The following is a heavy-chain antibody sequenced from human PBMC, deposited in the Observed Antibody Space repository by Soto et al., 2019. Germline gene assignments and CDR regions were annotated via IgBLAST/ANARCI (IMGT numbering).Heavy chain of an antibody. Sequence: GGSLRLSCAASGFTFSSYAMSWVRQAPGKGLEWVSAISGSGGSTYYADSVKGRFTISRDNSKNTLYLQMNSLRAEDTAVYYCAKDQGXRGVRPPPTGYYYGMDVWGQGTTVTVSS. J-gene: IGHJ6*01. V-gene: IGHV3-23*01. CDR1: GFTFSSYA. CDR3: AKDQGXRGVRPPPTGYYYGMDV. CDR2: ISGSGGST. D-gene: IGHD3-10*01.